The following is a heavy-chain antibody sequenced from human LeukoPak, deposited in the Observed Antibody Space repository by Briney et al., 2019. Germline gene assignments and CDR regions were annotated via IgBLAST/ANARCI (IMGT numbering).Heavy chain of an antibody. CDR3: ARRGSSGWYYKY. Sequence: PSETLSLTCTVSGGSISSYYWSWIRQPPGKGLEWIGYIYYSGSTNYNPSLKSRVTISVGTSKNQFSLKLSSVTAADTAVYYCARRGSSGWYYKYWGQGTLVTVSS. J-gene: IGHJ4*02. CDR2: IYYSGST. CDR1: GGSISSYY. V-gene: IGHV4-59*01. D-gene: IGHD6-19*01.